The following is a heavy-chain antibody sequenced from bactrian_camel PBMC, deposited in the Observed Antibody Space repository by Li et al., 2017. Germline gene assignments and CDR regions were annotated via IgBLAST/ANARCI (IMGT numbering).Heavy chain of an antibody. CDR1: GFTFSTYY. CDR3: VTSAVVAGPPTAAH. V-gene: IGHV3-2*01. D-gene: IGHD6*01. CDR2: IYSDGTLT. J-gene: IGHJ4*01. Sequence: HVQLVESGGGLVQPGGSLRLSCAASGFTFSTYYMIWVRQAPGKGLEWVTTIYSDGTLTYYPDSVKGRFTISRDNAKNTVALQMNSLKSEDTALYYCVTSAVVAGPPTAAHWGQATQVTVS.